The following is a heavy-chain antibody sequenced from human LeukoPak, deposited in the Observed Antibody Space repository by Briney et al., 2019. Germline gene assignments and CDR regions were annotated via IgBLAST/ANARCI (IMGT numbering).Heavy chain of an antibody. CDR2: ISTYNGDT. Sequence: ASVKVSCKASGYTFTSYGISWVRQAPGQGLEWMGWISTYNGDTNYAQKLQGRVTMTTDTSTNTAYMELRSLRSDDTAVYYCAREGLGELTLNYWGQGTLVTVSS. J-gene: IGHJ4*02. D-gene: IGHD3-16*01. CDR3: AREGLGELTLNY. CDR1: GYTFTSYG. V-gene: IGHV1-18*01.